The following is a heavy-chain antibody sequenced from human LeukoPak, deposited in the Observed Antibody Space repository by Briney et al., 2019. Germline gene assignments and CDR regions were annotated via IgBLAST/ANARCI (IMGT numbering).Heavy chain of an antibody. V-gene: IGHV5-10-1*01. CDR1: GYIFTSYW. D-gene: IGHD5-18*01. CDR3: ARQDTEWFDP. CDR2: IDPSDSYT. J-gene: IGHJ5*02. Sequence: GESLQISCKGSGYIFTSYWISWVRQMPGKGLEWMGRIDPSDSYTNYSPSFQGHVTISADKSISTAYLQWSSPKASDTAMYYCARQDTEWFDPWGQGTLVTVSS.